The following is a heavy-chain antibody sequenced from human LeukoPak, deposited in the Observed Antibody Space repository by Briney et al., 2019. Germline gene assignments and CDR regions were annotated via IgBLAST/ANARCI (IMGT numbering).Heavy chain of an antibody. CDR1: GYTFTSYG. J-gene: IGHJ6*02. Sequence: ASAKVSCKASGYTFTSYGISWVRQAPGQGLEWMGWINAYNGNTNYAQKLQGRVTMTTDTSTSTAYMGLRSLRSDDTAVYYCARDGVTTGGYYYYYGMDVWGQGTTVTVSS. V-gene: IGHV1-18*01. CDR3: ARDGVTTGGYYYYYGMDV. CDR2: INAYNGNT. D-gene: IGHD4-17*01.